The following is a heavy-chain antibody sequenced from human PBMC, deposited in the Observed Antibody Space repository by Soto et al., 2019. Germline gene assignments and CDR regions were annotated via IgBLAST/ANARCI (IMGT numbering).Heavy chain of an antibody. CDR1: GYTLTELS. V-gene: IGHV1-24*01. J-gene: IGHJ5*02. CDR2: FDPEDGET. D-gene: IGHD6-19*01. Sequence: ASVKVSCKVSGYTLTELSMHWVRQAPGKGLEWMGGFDPEDGETIYAQKFQGRVSRDNSRNTLFLQMDSLRPDDTAVYYCTKPRSSLQWPPFDPWGHGTQVTVSS. CDR3: TKPRSSLQWPPFDP.